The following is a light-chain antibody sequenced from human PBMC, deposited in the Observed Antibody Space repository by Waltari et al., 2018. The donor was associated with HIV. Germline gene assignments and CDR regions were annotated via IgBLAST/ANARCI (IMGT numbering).Light chain of an antibody. J-gene: IGLJ2*01. V-gene: IGLV1-40*01. CDR1: SSNIGAGVD. CDR3: QSYDRSLSGYVV. Sequence: QSLLTHPPSVSGAPGQRVTTSCPGSSSNIGAGVDVHWYQQLPGTVPKLLIYGNSNRPSGVPHRFSGSKSGTSASLAITGLQAEDEADYYGQSYDRSLSGYVVFGGGTKLTVL. CDR2: GNS.